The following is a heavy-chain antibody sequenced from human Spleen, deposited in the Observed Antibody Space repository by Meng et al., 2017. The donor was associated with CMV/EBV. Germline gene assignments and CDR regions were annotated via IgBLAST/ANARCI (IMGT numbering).Heavy chain of an antibody. CDR1: AFTLRSYA. CDR2: ISYDGNNK. D-gene: IGHD3-16*01. CDR3: ARDLFGGVTIDY. V-gene: IGHV3-30-3*01. Sequence: CAASAFTLRSYAMHWVRQAPGKGLEWLAYISYDGNNKHYADSVKGRFTISRDDSKNALYLQMNSLRPKDTAVYYCARDLFGGVTIDYWGQGSLVTVSS. J-gene: IGHJ4*02.